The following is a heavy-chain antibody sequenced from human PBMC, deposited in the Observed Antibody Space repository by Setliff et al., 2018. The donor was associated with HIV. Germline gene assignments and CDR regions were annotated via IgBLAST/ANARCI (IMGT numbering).Heavy chain of an antibody. CDR3: ARHETSGRSFDY. J-gene: IGHJ4*02. V-gene: IGHV4-39*01. D-gene: IGHD3-10*01. CDR1: GGSLSSSSYY. Sequence: SETLSLTCIVSGGSLSSSSYYWGWVRQPPGKGLGWIGSIHYTGSTYYKPSLKSRVTLSVDTSKNRFSLELNSVTAADTALYYCARHETSGRSFDYWGQGTLVTVSS. CDR2: IHYTGST.